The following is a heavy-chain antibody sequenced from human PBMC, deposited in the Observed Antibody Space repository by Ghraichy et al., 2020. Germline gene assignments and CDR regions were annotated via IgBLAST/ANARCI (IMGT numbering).Heavy chain of an antibody. CDR3: ARPGGHFYDFWSGRKPYYYGMDV. Sequence: SETLSLTCTVSGGSISSSSYYWGWIRQPPGKGLEWIGSIYYSGSTYYNPSLKSRVTISVDTSKNQFSLKLSSVTAADTAVYYCARPGGHFYDFWSGRKPYYYGMDVWGQGTTVTVSS. CDR2: IYYSGST. J-gene: IGHJ6*02. V-gene: IGHV4-39*01. CDR1: GGSISSSSYY. D-gene: IGHD3-3*01.